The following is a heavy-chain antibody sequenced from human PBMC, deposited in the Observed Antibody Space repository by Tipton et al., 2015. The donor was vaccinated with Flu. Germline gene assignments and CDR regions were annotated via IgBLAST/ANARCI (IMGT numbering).Heavy chain of an antibody. D-gene: IGHD3-10*01. CDR3: AREEAVDHFGSAIHY. J-gene: IGHJ4*02. CDR2: IYPGVST. CDR1: IDSISGYY. Sequence: TLSLTCKVSIDSISGYYWSWVRQSAGKGLEWIGRIYPGVSTNYNPSLRSRLTLSVDTSKKQFSLRLTSVTAADTAVYFCAREEAVDHFGSAIHYWGQRTQVTVSS. V-gene: IGHV4-4*07.